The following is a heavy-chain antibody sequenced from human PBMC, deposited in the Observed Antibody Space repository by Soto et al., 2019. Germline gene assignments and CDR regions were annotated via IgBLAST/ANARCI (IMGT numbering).Heavy chain of an antibody. CDR2: FYHSGNS. Sequence: QVQLQQSGPGLVKPSETLSLTCSVSGGSIRSYYWSWIRQSPEKGLEWIGYFYHSGNSNYNPSLKSRVTISVDTSKNQLSLSLRSVTAADTAVYFCARISSVDPYGYVNCGLDVWGQGTTVTVSS. CDR1: GGSIRSYY. D-gene: IGHD5-18*01. J-gene: IGHJ6*02. V-gene: IGHV4-59*01. CDR3: ARISSVDPYGYVNCGLDV.